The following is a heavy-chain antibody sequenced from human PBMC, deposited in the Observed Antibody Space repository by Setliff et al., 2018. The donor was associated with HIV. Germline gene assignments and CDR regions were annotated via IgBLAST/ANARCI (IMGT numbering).Heavy chain of an antibody. J-gene: IGHJ4*02. CDR2: IRYDGSNK. D-gene: IGHD4-17*01. CDR1: GFTFSSYG. CDR3: AKEGAVTTTGAFLDH. V-gene: IGHV3-30*02. Sequence: GGSLRLSCAASGFTFSSYGMHWVRQAPGKGLEWVAFIRYDGSNKYYADSVKGRFRISRSNSRDTVSLLLTSLRVEDTAVYYCAKEGAVTTTGAFLDHWGQGTLVTVSS.